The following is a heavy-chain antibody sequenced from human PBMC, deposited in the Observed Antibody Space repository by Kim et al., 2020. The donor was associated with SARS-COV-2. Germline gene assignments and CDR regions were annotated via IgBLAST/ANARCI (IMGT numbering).Heavy chain of an antibody. CDR3: VRDPYSEYYN. CDR2: INNDGRGT. V-gene: IGHV3-74*01. Sequence: GGSLRLSCAASGFTFSSYWMHWVRQAPGEGLVWVSRINNDGRGTNYADSVKGRFTISRDNTKNTLYLQMNSLRAEDTAVYYCVRDPYSEYYNWGQGILVTVSS. J-gene: IGHJ4*02. CDR1: GFTFSSYW. D-gene: IGHD3-22*01.